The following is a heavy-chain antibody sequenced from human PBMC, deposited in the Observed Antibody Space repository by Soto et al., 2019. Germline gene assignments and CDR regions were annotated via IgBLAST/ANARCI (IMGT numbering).Heavy chain of an antibody. CDR1: GGSISSGGYY. V-gene: IGHV4-31*03. CDR3: ARAQGGGGPNWFDP. J-gene: IGHJ5*02. Sequence: SETLSLTCTVSGGSISSGGYYWSWIRQHPGKGLEWIGYIYYSGSTYYNPSLKSRVTVSVDTSKNQFSLKLSSVTAADTAVYYCARAQGGGGPNWFDPWGQGTLVTVSS. CDR2: IYYSGST. D-gene: IGHD2-15*01.